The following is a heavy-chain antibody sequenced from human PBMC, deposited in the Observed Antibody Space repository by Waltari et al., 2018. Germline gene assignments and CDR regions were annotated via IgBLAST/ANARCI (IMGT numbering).Heavy chain of an antibody. D-gene: IGHD2-2*03. V-gene: IGHV4-38-2*01. CDR1: TYAIHSGFY. CDR3: TRQALGYCTSAACRRLES. CDR2: TYHDGTT. Sequence: QIQLQESGPGLLKPSETLSLTCDVSTYAIHSGFYWGWIRQPPGRGLEWIATTYHDGTTFYNPSLKSRVTISMDTSKNQFFLNLNSVTAADTAMYYCTRQALGYCTSAACRRLESWGQGTLVTVSS. J-gene: IGHJ4*02.